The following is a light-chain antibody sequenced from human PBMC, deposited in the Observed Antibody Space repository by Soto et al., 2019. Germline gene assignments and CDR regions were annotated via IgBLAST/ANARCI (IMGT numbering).Light chain of an antibody. J-gene: IGLJ1*01. CDR1: SSDVGNYKY. CDR3: FSYTSSGTDV. CDR2: EVS. V-gene: IGLV2-14*01. Sequence: SVLTQPAYVSGAAGQSITISCTGSSSDVGNYKYVSWYQQHPGKAPKLMIYEVSNRPSGVSNRFSGSKSGNTASLTISGLQAEDETDYYCFSYTSSGTDVFGTGTKVTVL.